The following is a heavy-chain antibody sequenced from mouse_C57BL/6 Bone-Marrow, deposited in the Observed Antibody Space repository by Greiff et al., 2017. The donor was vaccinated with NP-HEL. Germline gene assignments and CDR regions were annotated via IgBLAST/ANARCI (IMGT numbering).Heavy chain of an antibody. D-gene: IGHD2-1*01. CDR2: ISSGSSTL. V-gene: IGHV5-17*01. CDR3: ATIYYGNYEFAY. J-gene: IGHJ3*01. Sequence: EVKLVESGGGLVKPGGSLKLSCAASGFTFSDYGMHWVRQAPEKGLEWVAYISSGSSTLYYAAPVKGRFTISRDNSNNTLFLQMTSLMSEDTAMYYCATIYYGNYEFAYWGQGTLVTVSA. CDR1: GFTFSDYG.